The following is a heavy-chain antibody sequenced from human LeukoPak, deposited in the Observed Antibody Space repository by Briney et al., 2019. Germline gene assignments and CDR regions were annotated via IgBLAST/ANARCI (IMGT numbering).Heavy chain of an antibody. Sequence: GGSLRLSCAAPGFTFSNYAMHWVRQAPGKGLEWLAYIRYDGSSKYYADFVKGRFTISRDNSKNTLYLQMNSLRAEDTAVYYCARDMDRYYMDVWGKGTTVTVSS. V-gene: IGHV3-30*02. CDR2: IRYDGSSK. CDR3: ARDMDRYYMDV. J-gene: IGHJ6*03. CDR1: GFTFSNYA. D-gene: IGHD3-10*01.